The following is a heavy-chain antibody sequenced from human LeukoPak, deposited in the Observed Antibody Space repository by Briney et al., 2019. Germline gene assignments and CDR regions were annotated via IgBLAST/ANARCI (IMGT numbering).Heavy chain of an antibody. CDR3: AKDSMVVDY. J-gene: IGHJ4*02. CDR1: GFTFSSYA. CDR2: ISGSGGST. Sequence: QTGGSLRLSCAASGFTFSSYAMSWVRQAPGKGLEWVSAISGSGGSTYYADSVKGRFTISRDNSKNTLYLQMNSRRAEDTAIYYCAKDSMVVDYWGQGTLVTVSS. D-gene: IGHD3-10*01. V-gene: IGHV3-23*01.